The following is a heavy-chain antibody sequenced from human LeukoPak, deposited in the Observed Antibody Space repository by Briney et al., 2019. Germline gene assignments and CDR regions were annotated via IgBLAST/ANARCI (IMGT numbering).Heavy chain of an antibody. V-gene: IGHV1-18*04. CDR3: ARDQQFGIAAVDSWFDP. J-gene: IGHJ5*02. CDR2: ISAYNGHT. Sequence: WASVKVSCKASGFSLTDHYMHWLRQAPGQGLEWMGWISAYNGHTIYGQKFQGKVTMTTDTSTSTAYMELRNLMSDDTAVYYCARDQQFGIAAVDSWFDPWGQGTPVTVSS. D-gene: IGHD6-13*01. CDR1: GFSLTDHY.